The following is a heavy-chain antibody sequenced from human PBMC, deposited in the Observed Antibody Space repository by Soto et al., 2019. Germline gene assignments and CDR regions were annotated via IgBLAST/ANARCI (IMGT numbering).Heavy chain of an antibody. J-gene: IGHJ4*02. CDR2: ISGSGGST. D-gene: IGHD1-26*01. CDR1: GFTFSSYA. Sequence: GGSLRLSCAASGFTFSSYAMSWVRQAPGKGLEWVSAISGSGGSTYYADSVKGRFTISRDNSKNTLYLQMNSLRAEDTAVYYCSIGGSYSPFDYWGQGTLVTVSS. V-gene: IGHV3-23*01. CDR3: SIGGSYSPFDY.